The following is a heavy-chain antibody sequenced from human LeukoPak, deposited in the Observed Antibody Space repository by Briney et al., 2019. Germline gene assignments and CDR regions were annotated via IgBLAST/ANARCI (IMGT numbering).Heavy chain of an antibody. CDR2: ISSNGGST. CDR3: ARCPRWAHFDY. V-gene: IGHV3-64*04. J-gene: IGHJ4*02. D-gene: IGHD4-23*01. CDR1: GFTFSSYA. Sequence: GGSLRLSCSASGFTFSSYAMHWVRQAPGKGLEYVSAISSNGGSTYYADSVKGRFTISRDNSKNTLYLQMNSLRAEDTAVYYCARCPRWAHFDYWGQGTLVTVSS.